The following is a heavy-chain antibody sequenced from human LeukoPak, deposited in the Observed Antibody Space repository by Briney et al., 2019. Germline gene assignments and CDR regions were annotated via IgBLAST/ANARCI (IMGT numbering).Heavy chain of an antibody. CDR2: ISGSGGST. J-gene: IGHJ6*02. CDR3: AKTGDYYDSSGYYYYYHYGMDV. D-gene: IGHD3-22*01. V-gene: IGHV3-23*01. Sequence: GGSLRLSCGASGFTFSAQTMSWVRQAPGKRREWVSAISGSGGSTYYADSVKGRFTISRDNSKNTLYLQMNSLRAEDMAVYYCAKTGDYYDSSGYYYYYHYGMDVWGQGTTVTVSS. CDR1: GFTFSAQT.